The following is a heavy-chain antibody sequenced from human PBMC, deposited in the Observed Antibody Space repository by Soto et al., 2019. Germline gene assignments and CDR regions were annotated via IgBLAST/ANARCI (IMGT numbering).Heavy chain of an antibody. Sequence: QVQLVESGGGVVQPGRSLRLSCAASGFTFSSYGMHWVRQAPGKGLEWVAVIWYDGSNKYYADSVKGRFTISRDNSKNTLYLQMNSLRAEDTAVYYCARGNAVVNLDYWGQGTLVTVSS. V-gene: IGHV3-33*01. CDR2: IWYDGSNK. J-gene: IGHJ4*02. CDR3: ARGNAVVNLDY. CDR1: GFTFSSYG. D-gene: IGHD2-15*01.